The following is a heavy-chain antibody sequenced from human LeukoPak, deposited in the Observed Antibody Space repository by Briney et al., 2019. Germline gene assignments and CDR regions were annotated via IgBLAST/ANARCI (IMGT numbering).Heavy chain of an antibody. J-gene: IGHJ6*03. D-gene: IGHD1-26*01. V-gene: IGHV1-18*01. CDR3: ARAVGATSYYYYYYMDV. Sequence: ASVKVSCKASGYTLTSYGISWVRQAPGQGLEWMGWISAYNGNTNYAQKLQGRVTMTTDTSTSTAYMELRSLRSDDTAVYYCARAVGATSYYYYYYMDVWGKGTTVTVSS. CDR2: ISAYNGNT. CDR1: GYTLTSYG.